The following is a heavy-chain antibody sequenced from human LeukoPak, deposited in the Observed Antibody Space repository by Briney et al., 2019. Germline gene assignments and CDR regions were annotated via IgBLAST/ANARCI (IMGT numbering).Heavy chain of an antibody. Sequence: GGSLRLSCAASGFTFSSYAMHWVRQAPGKGLEWVAVISYDGSNKYYADSVKGRFTISRDNSKNTLYLQMNSLRAEDTAVYYCARDWTVGNKMARLDYWGQGTLVTVSS. D-gene: IGHD5-24*01. J-gene: IGHJ4*02. CDR3: ARDWTVGNKMARLDY. V-gene: IGHV3-30*01. CDR2: ISYDGSNK. CDR1: GFTFSSYA.